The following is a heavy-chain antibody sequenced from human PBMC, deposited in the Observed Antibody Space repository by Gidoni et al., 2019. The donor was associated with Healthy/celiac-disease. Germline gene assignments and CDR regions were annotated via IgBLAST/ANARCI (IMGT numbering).Heavy chain of an antibody. J-gene: IGHJ4*02. Sequence: QVQLVESGGGVVQPGRSLRLSCAASGFTFSSYGMHWVRQAPGKGLDWVAVIWYDGSNKYYADSVKGRFTISRDNSKNTLYLQMNSLRAEDTAVYYCARDQGVYNWNHPGIDYWGQGTLVTVSS. CDR2: IWYDGSNK. D-gene: IGHD1-1*01. CDR1: GFTFSSYG. V-gene: IGHV3-33*01. CDR3: ARDQGVYNWNHPGIDY.